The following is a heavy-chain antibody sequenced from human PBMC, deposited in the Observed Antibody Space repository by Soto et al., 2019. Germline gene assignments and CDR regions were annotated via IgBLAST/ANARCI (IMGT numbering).Heavy chain of an antibody. CDR2: ISYDGSNK. CDR1: GFTFSSYG. Sequence: GGSLRLSCAASGFTFSSYGMHWVRQAPGKGLEWVAVISYDGSNKYYADSVKGRFTISRDNSKNTLYLQMNSLRAEDTAVYYCARSGYYLGPIDYWGQGTPVTVSS. CDR3: ARSGYYLGPIDY. V-gene: IGHV3-30*03. J-gene: IGHJ4*02. D-gene: IGHD3-22*01.